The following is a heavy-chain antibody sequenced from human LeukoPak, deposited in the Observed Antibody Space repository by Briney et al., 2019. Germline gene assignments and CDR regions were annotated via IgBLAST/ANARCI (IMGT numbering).Heavy chain of an antibody. V-gene: IGHV1-18*04. CDR1: GYIFTSYG. CDR2: ISAYNGNT. Sequence: ASVNVSCKASGYIFTSYGIRGVRQAPGQGLEWVGCISAYNGNTNYAQKLQGRVNMTTDTSTSTAYMELRSLRSDDTAVYYCARDFDGWGSYGEFDTWGQGTLVTVSS. J-gene: IGHJ5*02. CDR3: ARDFDGWGSYGEFDT. D-gene: IGHD3-10*01.